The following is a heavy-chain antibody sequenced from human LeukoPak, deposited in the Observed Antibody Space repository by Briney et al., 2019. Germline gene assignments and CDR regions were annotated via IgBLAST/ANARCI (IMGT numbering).Heavy chain of an antibody. J-gene: IGHJ4*02. V-gene: IGHV3-23*01. CDR1: GFTFSSYA. CDR3: AKERSASYYYDSSGYSNYNFDY. Sequence: GGSLRLSCAASGFTFSSYAMSLIRQAPGKGLEWISVISGSGGNTNYADSVKGRFTISRDNSKNTLYLQMNSLRAEDTAVYYCAKERSASYYYDSSGYSNYNFDYWGQGTLVTISS. CDR2: ISGSGGNT. D-gene: IGHD3-22*01.